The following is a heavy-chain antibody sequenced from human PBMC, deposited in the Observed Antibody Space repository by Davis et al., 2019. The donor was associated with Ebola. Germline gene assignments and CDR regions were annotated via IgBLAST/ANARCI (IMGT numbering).Heavy chain of an antibody. CDR3: ARGGGYSSGWLDY. D-gene: IGHD6-19*01. Sequence: ESLKISCAVSGFSSSHYWMTWFRQPPGKGLEWIGEINHSGSTNYNPSLKSRVTISVDTSKNQFSLKLSSVTAADTAVYYCARGGGYSSGWLDYWGQGTLVIVSS. CDR1: GFSSSHYW. V-gene: IGHV4-34*01. CDR2: INHSGST. J-gene: IGHJ4*02.